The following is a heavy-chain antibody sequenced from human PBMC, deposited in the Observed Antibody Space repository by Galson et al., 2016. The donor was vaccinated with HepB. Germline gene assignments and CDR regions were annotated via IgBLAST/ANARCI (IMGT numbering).Heavy chain of an antibody. CDR3: ARAQYSYDSSGYYYYYFDY. CDR1: GYTFTTFA. J-gene: IGHJ4*02. Sequence: SVKVSCKASGYTFTTFAITWVRQAPGQGLEWMGIINPSGGSTSYAQKFQGRVTMTRDTSTSTVYMELSSLRSDDTAVYFCARAQYSYDSSGYYYYYFDYWGQGTLVTVSS. D-gene: IGHD3-22*01. CDR2: INPSGGST. V-gene: IGHV1-46*01.